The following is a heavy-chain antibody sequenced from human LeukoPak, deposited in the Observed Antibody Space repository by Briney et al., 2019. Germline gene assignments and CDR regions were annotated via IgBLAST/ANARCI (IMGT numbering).Heavy chain of an antibody. D-gene: IGHD6-13*01. J-gene: IGHJ4*02. CDR2: IIPIFGTA. V-gene: IGHV1-69*13. Sequence: GASVKVSCKASGGTFSSYVINWVRQAPGQGLEWMGGIIPIFGTANYAQKFQGRVTITADESTSTAYMELSSLTSEDTAVYYCARGPRAAADDYWGQGTLVTVSS. CDR3: ARGPRAAADDY. CDR1: GGTFSSYV.